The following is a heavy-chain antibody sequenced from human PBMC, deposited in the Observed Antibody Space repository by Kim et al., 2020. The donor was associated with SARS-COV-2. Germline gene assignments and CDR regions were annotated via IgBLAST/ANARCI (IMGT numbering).Heavy chain of an antibody. CDR2: IWYDGSNK. CDR3: ASLRTTVVISDAFVI. D-gene: IGHD4-17*01. J-gene: IGHJ3*02. V-gene: IGHV3-33*01. CDR1: GFTFSSYG. Sequence: GGSLRLSCAASGFTFSSYGMHWVRQAPGKGLEWVAVIWYDGSNKYYADSVKGRFTISRDNSKNTLYLQMNSLRAEDTAVYYCASLRTTVVISDAFVIWGQGTIVTVSS.